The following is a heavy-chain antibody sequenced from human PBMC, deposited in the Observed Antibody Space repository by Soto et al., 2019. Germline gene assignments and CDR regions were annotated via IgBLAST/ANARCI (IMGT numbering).Heavy chain of an antibody. Sequence: QVQLVQSGGEVKKPGASVKVSCQASGYTFSDYAISWVRQAPGQGLEWMGWISASTRNTDQAQNFQGRVILTLDTSTNTAYMELRSLRSDDTAVYYCVRCYCSVGSCYACWHFDLRGRGTLVTVSS. CDR1: GYTFSDYA. V-gene: IGHV1-18*01. J-gene: IGHJ2*01. D-gene: IGHD2-15*01. CDR2: ISASTRNT. CDR3: VRCYCSVGSCYACWHFDL.